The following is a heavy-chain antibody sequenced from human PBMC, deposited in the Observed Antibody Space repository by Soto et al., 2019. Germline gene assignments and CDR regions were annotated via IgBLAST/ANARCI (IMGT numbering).Heavy chain of an antibody. CDR1: GGSIRSNNW. D-gene: IGHD1-26*01. CDR3: ARVCSGSYSDC. V-gene: IGHV4-4*02. J-gene: IGHJ4*02. Sequence: PSETLSLTCAVSGGSIRSNNWWSWVRQPPGKGLEWIGEIFHGGSTYYNPSLKTRVTISVDKSKNQFSLKLSSVTAADTAVYYCARVCSGSYSDCWGQGTLVTVSS. CDR2: IFHGGST.